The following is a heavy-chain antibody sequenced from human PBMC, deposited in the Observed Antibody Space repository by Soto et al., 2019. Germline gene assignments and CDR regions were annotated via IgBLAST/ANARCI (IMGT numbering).Heavy chain of an antibody. CDR2: IYYSGST. Sequence: LSLTCTVSGGSISSGDYYWSWIRQPPGKGLEWIGYIYYSGSTYYNPSLKSRVTISVDTSKNQFSLKLSSVTAADTAVYYCASLVVVTAMRYFQNWGQGTLVTVSS. J-gene: IGHJ1*01. CDR1: GGSISSGDYY. D-gene: IGHD2-21*02. CDR3: ASLVVVTAMRYFQN. V-gene: IGHV4-30-4*01.